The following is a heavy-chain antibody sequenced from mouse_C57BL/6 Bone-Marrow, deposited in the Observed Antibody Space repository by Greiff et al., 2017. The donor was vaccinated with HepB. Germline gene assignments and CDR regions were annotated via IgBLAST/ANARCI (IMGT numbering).Heavy chain of an antibody. Sequence: VQLQQSGPELVKPGASVKISYKASGYAFSSSWMNWVKQRPGKGLEWIGRIYPGDGDTNYNGKFKGKATLTADKSSSTAYMQLSSLTSEDSAVYFCARYNITTVYYYAMDYWGQGTSVTVSS. J-gene: IGHJ4*01. D-gene: IGHD1-1*01. V-gene: IGHV1-82*01. CDR2: IYPGDGDT. CDR3: ARYNITTVYYYAMDY. CDR1: GYAFSSSW.